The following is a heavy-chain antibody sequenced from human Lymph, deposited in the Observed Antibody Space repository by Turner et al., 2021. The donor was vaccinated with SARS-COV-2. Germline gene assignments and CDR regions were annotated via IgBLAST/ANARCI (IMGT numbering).Heavy chain of an antibody. CDR1: GGSLSSSSYS. D-gene: IGHD3-10*01. Sequence: QLQLQESCPGLVKPSETLSLTCTVSGGSLSSSSYSWGWIRQPPGKGLEWIGSIYYSGSTYYNPSLKSRVTISVDTSKNQFSLKLSSVTAADTAVYYCARQEVLLWFGELSGNWFDPWGQGTLVTVSS. J-gene: IGHJ5*02. CDR2: IYYSGST. CDR3: ARQEVLLWFGELSGNWFDP. V-gene: IGHV4-39*01.